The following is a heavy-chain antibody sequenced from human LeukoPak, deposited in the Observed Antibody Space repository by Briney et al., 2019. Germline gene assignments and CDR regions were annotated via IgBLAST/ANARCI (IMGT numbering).Heavy chain of an antibody. J-gene: IGHJ4*02. Sequence: SQTLSLTCTVSGGSISSGGYYWTWIRQPPGKGLEWIGYIYNSGSTYYNPSLKSRVTISVDRSKNQFSLKLSSVTDADTAVYYCASDYDSSGYYYSVWGQGTLVTVSS. V-gene: IGHV4-30-2*01. D-gene: IGHD3-22*01. CDR1: GGSISSGGYY. CDR2: IYNSGST. CDR3: ASDYDSSGYYYSV.